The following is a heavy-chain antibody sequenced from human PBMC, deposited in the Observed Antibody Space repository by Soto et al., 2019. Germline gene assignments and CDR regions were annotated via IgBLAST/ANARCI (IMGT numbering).Heavy chain of an antibody. CDR1: GYTFTSYA. V-gene: IGHV1-3*01. CDR2: INAGNGNT. J-gene: IGHJ6*02. Sequence: ASVKVSCKASGYTFTSYAMHWVRQAPGQRLEWMGWINAGNGNTKYSQKFQGRVTITRDTSASTAYMELSSLRSEDTAVYYCARGGVVTYYYYYGMDVWGQGTTVTVSS. CDR3: ARGGVVTYYYYYGMDV. D-gene: IGHD3-3*01.